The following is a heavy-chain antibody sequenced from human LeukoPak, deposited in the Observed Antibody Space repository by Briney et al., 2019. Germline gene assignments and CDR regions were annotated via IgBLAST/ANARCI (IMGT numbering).Heavy chain of an antibody. CDR3: ARGSGDVIDY. CDR1: GLTVSSNY. J-gene: IGHJ4*02. V-gene: IGHV3-53*01. Sequence: GGSLRLSCAASGLTVSSNYMNWVRQAPGKGLEWVSVIYSGGTTYYADSVKGRFTISRDSSKNTLYLQMNSLRAEDTAVYYCARGSGDVIDYWGQGTLVTVSS. CDR2: IYSGGTT. D-gene: IGHD4-17*01.